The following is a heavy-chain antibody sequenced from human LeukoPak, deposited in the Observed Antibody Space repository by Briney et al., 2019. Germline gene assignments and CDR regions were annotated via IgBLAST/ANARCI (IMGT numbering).Heavy chain of an antibody. D-gene: IGHD3-22*01. CDR2: IYSGGST. J-gene: IGHJ4*02. CDR1: GFTVSSNY. Sequence: GGSLRLSCAASGFTVSSNYMSWVRQAPGKGLEWVSVIYSGGSTYYADSVKGRFTTSRDNSKNTLYLQMNSLRAEDTAVYYCARDLSSSGYYADYWGQGTLVTVSS. CDR3: ARDLSSSGYYADY. V-gene: IGHV3-53*01.